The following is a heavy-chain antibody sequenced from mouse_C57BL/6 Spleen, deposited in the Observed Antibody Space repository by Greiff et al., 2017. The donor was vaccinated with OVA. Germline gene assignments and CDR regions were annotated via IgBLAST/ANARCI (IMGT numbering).Heavy chain of an antibody. D-gene: IGHD2-3*01. Sequence: EVKVVESGGGLVKPGGSLKLSCAASGFTFSDYGMHWVRQAPEKGLEWVAYISSGSSTIYYADKVKGRFTSSRDNAKNTLFLQMTSLRSEDTAMYYCAREGVYDGYYVEAMDYWGQGTSVTVSS. CDR3: AREGVYDGYYVEAMDY. V-gene: IGHV5-17*01. CDR2: ISSGSSTI. CDR1: GFTFSDYG. J-gene: IGHJ4*01.